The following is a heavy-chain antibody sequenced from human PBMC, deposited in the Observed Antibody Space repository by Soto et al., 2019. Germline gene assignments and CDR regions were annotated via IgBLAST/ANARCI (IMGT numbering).Heavy chain of an antibody. CDR2: IWYDGSNK. CDR3: ARGVLRYFDWLSHDAFDI. J-gene: IGHJ3*02. D-gene: IGHD3-9*01. V-gene: IGHV3-33*01. Sequence: QVQLVESGGGVVQPGRSLRLSCAASGFTFSSYGMHWVRQAPGKGLEWVAVIWYDGSNKYYADSVKGRFTISRDNXKXTXXLQMNSLRAEDTAVYYCARGVLRYFDWLSHDAFDIWGQGTMVTVSS. CDR1: GFTFSSYG.